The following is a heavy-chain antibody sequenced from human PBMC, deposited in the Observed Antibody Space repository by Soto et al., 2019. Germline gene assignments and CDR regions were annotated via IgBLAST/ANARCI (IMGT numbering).Heavy chain of an antibody. CDR3: ARGSSLNY. CDR2: IKQDGSEQ. CDR1: GFTLSSYW. V-gene: IGHV3-7*01. J-gene: IGHJ4*02. D-gene: IGHD6-13*01. Sequence: EVQLVESGGGLVQPGGSLRLSCVGSGFTLSSYWMSWARQAPGKGLEWLANIKQDGSEQHYVDSVKGRFSISRDNAQNSLFLHRSSLRDEDTAVYYCARGSSLNYWGQGTLVTVSS.